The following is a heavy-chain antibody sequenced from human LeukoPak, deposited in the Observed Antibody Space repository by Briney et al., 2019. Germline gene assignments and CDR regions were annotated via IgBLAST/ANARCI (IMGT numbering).Heavy chain of an antibody. V-gene: IGHV3-15*01. D-gene: IGHD2-8*01. CDR2: IRSMSAGGTV. Sequence: GGSLRLSCTASGLTFSNARMTWVRQVPGKGLGWVGRIRSMSAGGTVDYAAPVQGGFTISRDDSKNTVYLHMNSLRTEDTAIYYCTKVGVYYYDAWGQGTLVTVSS. CDR3: TKVGVYYYDA. CDR1: GLTFSNAR. J-gene: IGHJ4*02.